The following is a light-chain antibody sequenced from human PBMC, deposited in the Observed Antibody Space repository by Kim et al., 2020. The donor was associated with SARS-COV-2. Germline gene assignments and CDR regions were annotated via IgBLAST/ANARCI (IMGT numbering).Light chain of an antibody. V-gene: IGKV4-1*01. J-gene: IGKJ4*01. CDR2: WAA. CDR1: QSVLSSANNKNF. Sequence: ATINCKSSQSVLSSANNKNFLAWYQQRPGQPPKMLIYWAATRESGVPDRFSGSGSGTDFTLTISSLQAEDVAVYYCQQYYSVPLAFGGGTKVEIK. CDR3: QQYYSVPLA.